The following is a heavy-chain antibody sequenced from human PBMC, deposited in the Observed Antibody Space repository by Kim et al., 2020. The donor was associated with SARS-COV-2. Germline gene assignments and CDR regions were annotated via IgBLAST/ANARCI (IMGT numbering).Heavy chain of an antibody. CDR1: GGTFSSYA. Sequence: SVKVSCKASGGTFSSYAISWVRQAPGQGLEWMGGIIPIFGTANYAQKFQGRVTITADESTSTAYMELSSLRSEDTAVYYCAREGEYCSGGSCYRGDYWGQGTLVTVSS. CDR3: AREGEYCSGGSCYRGDY. J-gene: IGHJ4*02. V-gene: IGHV1-69*13. D-gene: IGHD2-15*01. CDR2: IIPIFGTA.